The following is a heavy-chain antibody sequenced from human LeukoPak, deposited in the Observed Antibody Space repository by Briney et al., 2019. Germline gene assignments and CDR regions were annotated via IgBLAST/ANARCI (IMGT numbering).Heavy chain of an antibody. V-gene: IGHV6-1*01. CDR3: TRGSWFDP. D-gene: IGHD3-10*01. CDR1: GDSVSSNSSS. Sequence: SQTLSLTCAISGDSVSSNSSSWNWIRQSPSRGLEWLGRTYYRSKWYNDYALSVKSRITINPDTSKNQFSMQLNSVTPEDTAVYYCTRGSWFDPWGQGTLVTVSS. CDR2: TYYRSKWYN. J-gene: IGHJ5*02.